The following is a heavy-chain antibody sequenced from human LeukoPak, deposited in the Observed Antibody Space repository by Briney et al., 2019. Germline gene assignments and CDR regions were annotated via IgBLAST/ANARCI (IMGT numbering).Heavy chain of an antibody. V-gene: IGHV3-9*01. Sequence: GGSLRLSCAASGFTFDDYAMHWVRQAPGKGLEWVSGISWNSGSIGYADSVKGRFTISRDNSKNTLYLQMNSLRAEDTAVYYCARVNRGRNYYGSGNYCGMDVWGQGTTVTVSS. CDR3: ARVNRGRNYYGSGNYCGMDV. D-gene: IGHD3-10*01. CDR2: ISWNSGSI. J-gene: IGHJ6*02. CDR1: GFTFDDYA.